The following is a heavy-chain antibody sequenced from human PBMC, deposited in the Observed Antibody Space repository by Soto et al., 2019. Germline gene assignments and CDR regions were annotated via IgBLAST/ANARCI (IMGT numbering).Heavy chain of an antibody. V-gene: IGHV1-18*04. D-gene: IGHD2-21*02. Sequence: QVQLLQPGSEVKKPGASVKVSCKASDSTFNTYGVSWVRHAPGQGLEGMGWLSAYNGDTHSAHNLQDRVTMTRDTSTSTGYMELRCLSSDDKDVYYCARDARAFMDTHTAAFDIWGQGPVVTVSS. CDR2: LSAYNGDT. J-gene: IGHJ3*02. CDR3: ARDARAFMDTHTAAFDI. CDR1: DSTFNTYG.